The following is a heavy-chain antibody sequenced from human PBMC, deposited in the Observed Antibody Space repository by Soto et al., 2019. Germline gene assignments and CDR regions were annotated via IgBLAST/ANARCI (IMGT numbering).Heavy chain of an antibody. V-gene: IGHV3-30*18. D-gene: IGHD1-26*01. CDR1: GFTFSSYG. CDR3: AKERPGGSRPYYYGMDV. CDR2: ISYDGSNK. Sequence: QVQLVESGGGVVQPGRSLRLSCAASGFTFSSYGMHWVRQAPGKGLEWVAVISYDGSNKYYADSVKGRFTISRDNSKNTLYLKMNGRRAEDTVVYYCAKERPGGSRPYYYGMDVWGKGPTVTVSS. J-gene: IGHJ6*04.